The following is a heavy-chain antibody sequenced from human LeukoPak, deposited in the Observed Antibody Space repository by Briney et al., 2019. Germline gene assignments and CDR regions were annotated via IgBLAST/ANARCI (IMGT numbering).Heavy chain of an antibody. Sequence: GGSLRLSCAASGFTFSSYWMHWVRQAPGKRLVWVSRINSDGSSTSYADSVKGRFTISRDNAKNTLYLQMNSLRAEDTAVYYCARKATYCSSTSCTLDYWGQGTLVTVSS. V-gene: IGHV3-74*01. J-gene: IGHJ4*02. CDR2: INSDGSST. CDR1: GFTFSSYW. D-gene: IGHD2-2*01. CDR3: ARKATYCSSTSCTLDY.